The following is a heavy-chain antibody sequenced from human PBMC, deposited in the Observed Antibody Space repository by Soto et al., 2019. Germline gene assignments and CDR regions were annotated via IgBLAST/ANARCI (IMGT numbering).Heavy chain of an antibody. CDR1: GFTFSTFW. V-gene: IGHV3-74*01. J-gene: IGHJ6*02. D-gene: IGHD3-10*01. Sequence: EVQLVESGGGLVQPGGSLRLSCAASGFTFSTFWMHWVRQAPGKGLVWVSRINSDGSSTNYADSVKGRFTISRDNANNTLYLQMNSLRAEDMAVYYCARAGQKRNGRDVWGQGTTVTVFS. CDR3: ARAGQKRNGRDV. CDR2: INSDGSST.